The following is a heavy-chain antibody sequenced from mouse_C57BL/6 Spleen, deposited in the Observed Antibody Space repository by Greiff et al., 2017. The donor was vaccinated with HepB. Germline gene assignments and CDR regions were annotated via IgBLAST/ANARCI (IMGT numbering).Heavy chain of an antibody. CDR3: ARYYYGSRDWYFDV. D-gene: IGHD1-1*01. J-gene: IGHJ1*03. CDR2: IRNKANGYNT. CDR1: GFTFTDYY. Sequence: EVQLVESGGGLVQPGGSLSLSCAASGFTFTDYYMSWVRQPPGKALEWMGFIRNKANGYNTEYSASVKGRFTISRDNSPSFLYLQMNALRAEDSATYYCARYYYGSRDWYFDVWGTGTTVTVSS. V-gene: IGHV7-3*01.